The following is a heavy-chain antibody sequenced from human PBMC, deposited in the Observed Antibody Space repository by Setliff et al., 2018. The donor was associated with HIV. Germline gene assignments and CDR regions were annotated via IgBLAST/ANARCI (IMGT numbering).Heavy chain of an antibody. D-gene: IGHD3-22*01. V-gene: IGHV3-21*01. CDR3: ARGRIVVVMDSYYYMDV. CDR2: ISNSSRSK. J-gene: IGHJ6*03. Sequence: PGGSLRLSCEASGFTFSTYSMNWVRQAPGKGLEWVSSISNSSRSKYYADSVKGRFTISRDNAKNSLYLQMNSLRAEDTAVYYCARGRIVVVMDSYYYMDVWGTGTTVTVSS. CDR1: GFTFSTYS.